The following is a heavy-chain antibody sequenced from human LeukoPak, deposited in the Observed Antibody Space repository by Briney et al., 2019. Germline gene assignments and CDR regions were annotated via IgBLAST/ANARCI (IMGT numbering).Heavy chain of an antibody. V-gene: IGHV4-59*01. J-gene: IGHJ6*02. CDR2: IYYSGST. CDR1: GGSISSYY. Sequence: SETLSLTRTVSGGSISSYYWSWLRQPPGKGLEWIGYIYYSGSTNYNPSLKSRGTISVDTSKNQFSLKLSSVTAADTAVYYCAREGISYYDILTGYHYGMDVWGQGTTVTVSS. D-gene: IGHD3-9*01. CDR3: AREGISYYDILTGYHYGMDV.